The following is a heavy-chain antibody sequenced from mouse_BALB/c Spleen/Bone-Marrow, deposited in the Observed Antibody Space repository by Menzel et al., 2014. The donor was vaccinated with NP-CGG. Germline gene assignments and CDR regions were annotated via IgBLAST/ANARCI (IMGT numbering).Heavy chain of an antibody. Sequence: EVKLVESGGGLVQPGRSLKLSCATSGFTFSDYYMYWVRQTPEKRLEWVAYISNGGGSTYYPDTVKGRFTISRDNAKNTLYLQMSRLKSEDTAMYYCARGGIYYGMDYWGQGTSVTVSS. CDR3: ARGGIYYGMDY. CDR1: GFTFSDYY. J-gene: IGHJ4*01. CDR2: ISNGGGST. V-gene: IGHV5-12*02.